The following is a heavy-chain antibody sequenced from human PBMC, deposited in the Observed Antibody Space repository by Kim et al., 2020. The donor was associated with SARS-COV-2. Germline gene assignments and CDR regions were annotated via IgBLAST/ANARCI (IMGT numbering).Heavy chain of an antibody. V-gene: IGHV1-2*02. CDR3: ARVLSCSSTSCYRSVGYYYYGMDV. J-gene: IGHJ6*02. Sequence: ASVKVSCKASGYTFTGYYMHWVRQAPGQGLEWMGWINPNSGGTNYAQKFQGRVTMTRDTSISTAYMELSRLRSDDTAVYYCARVLSCSSTSCYRSVGYYYYGMDVWGQGTTVTVSS. CDR1: GYTFTGYY. D-gene: IGHD2-2*02. CDR2: INPNSGGT.